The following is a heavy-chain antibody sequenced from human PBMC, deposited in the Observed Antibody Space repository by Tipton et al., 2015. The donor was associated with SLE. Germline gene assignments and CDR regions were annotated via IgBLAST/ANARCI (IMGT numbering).Heavy chain of an antibody. Sequence: TLSLTCTVSGGSISSYYWSWIRQPPGKGLEWIGYIYYSGSTNYNPSLKSRVTMSVDTSKNQFSLKLSSVTAADTAAYYCARDQDNWSPALFDIWGQGTMVTVSS. CDR1: GGSISSYY. D-gene: IGHD1-20*01. CDR3: ARDQDNWSPALFDI. V-gene: IGHV4-59*12. J-gene: IGHJ3*02. CDR2: IYYSGST.